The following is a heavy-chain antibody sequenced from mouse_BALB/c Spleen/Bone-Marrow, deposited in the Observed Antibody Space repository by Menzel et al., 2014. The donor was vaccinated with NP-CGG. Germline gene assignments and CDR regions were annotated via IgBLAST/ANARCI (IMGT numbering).Heavy chain of an antibody. CDR3: ARQGYPYFDY. CDR2: INSNGGST. J-gene: IGHJ2*01. Sequence: EVKLVESGGGLVKPGGSLKLSCAASGFTFSSYYMSWVRQTPEKRLELVAAINSNGGSTYYPDTVKGRFTISRDNAKNTLYLQMSSLKSEDTALYYCARQGYPYFDYWGQGTTLTVSS. V-gene: IGHV5-6-2*01. D-gene: IGHD2-14*01. CDR1: GFTFSSYY.